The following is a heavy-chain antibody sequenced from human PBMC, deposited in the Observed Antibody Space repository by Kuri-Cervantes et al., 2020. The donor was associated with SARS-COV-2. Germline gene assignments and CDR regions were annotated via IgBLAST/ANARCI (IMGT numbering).Heavy chain of an antibody. J-gene: IGHJ6*03. CDR3: ARGGAKSFFYDSFRPISYYYNYMDV. V-gene: IGHV4-4*07. Sequence: SETLSLTCTVSGGSITTNNWNWVRQPAGKGLEWIGRINTSGTTNYNPSLKSRVTMSVDTSKNQFSLRLRSVTAADTAVYYCARGGAKSFFYDSFRPISYYYNYMDVWGKGTTVTVSS. D-gene: IGHD3-22*01. CDR2: INTSGTT. CDR1: GGSITTNN.